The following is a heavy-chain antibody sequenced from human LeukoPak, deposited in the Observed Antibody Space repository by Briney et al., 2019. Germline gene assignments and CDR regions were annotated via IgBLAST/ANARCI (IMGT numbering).Heavy chain of an antibody. Sequence: PSETLSLTCTVSGGSISSYYWSWIRQPPGKGLEWIGYIYYSGSTNYNPSLKSRVTISVDTSKNQFSLKLSSVTAADTAVYYCATGPLADPHAFDIWGQGTMVTVSS. CDR1: GGSISSYY. J-gene: IGHJ3*02. CDR2: IYYSGST. V-gene: IGHV4-59*08. CDR3: ATGPLADPHAFDI.